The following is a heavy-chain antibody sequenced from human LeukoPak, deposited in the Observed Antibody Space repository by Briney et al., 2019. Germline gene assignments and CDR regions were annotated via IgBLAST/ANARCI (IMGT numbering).Heavy chain of an antibody. CDR2: INNDGSST. Sequence: PGGSLRLSCAASGFTFSSFWMHWVRQAPGKGLVWVSRINNDGSSTAYADSVKGRFTISRDNAKNTLYLQMNSLRAEDTAVYYRARDSFVTISGGWNWFDPWGQGTLVTVSS. V-gene: IGHV3-74*01. CDR3: ARDSFVTISGGWNWFDP. J-gene: IGHJ5*02. CDR1: GFTFSSFW. D-gene: IGHD3-3*01.